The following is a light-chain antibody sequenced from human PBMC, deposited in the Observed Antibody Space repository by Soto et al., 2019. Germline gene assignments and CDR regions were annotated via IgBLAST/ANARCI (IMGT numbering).Light chain of an antibody. CDR1: QSISSD. CDR2: GS. V-gene: IGKV3-15*01. Sequence: EIEITQSPATLSVSPGERATLSFRASQSISSDLAWYQQKPGQAPRLLIYGSTRATGIPARFSGSGSGTEFTLTISSLQSEDSALYYCQQYNWWPWTFGQGTKVDIK. CDR3: QQYNWWPWT. J-gene: IGKJ1*01.